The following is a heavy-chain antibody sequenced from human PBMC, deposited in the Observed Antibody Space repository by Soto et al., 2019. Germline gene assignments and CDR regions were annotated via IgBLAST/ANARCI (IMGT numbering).Heavy chain of an antibody. J-gene: IGHJ4*02. Sequence: GGSLRLSCAASGFTFSSFAMSWVRQAPGKGLEWVSAISDSGASTFFVDSVKGRFAISRDNSRNTLYLRMNSLRVEDTAVYYCAKGRLRYFDWASYYFDYWGQGTLVTVSS. CDR1: GFTFSSFA. D-gene: IGHD3-9*01. CDR2: ISDSGAST. V-gene: IGHV3-23*01. CDR3: AKGRLRYFDWASYYFDY.